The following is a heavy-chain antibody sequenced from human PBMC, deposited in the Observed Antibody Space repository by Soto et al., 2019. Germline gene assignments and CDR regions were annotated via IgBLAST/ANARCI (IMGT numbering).Heavy chain of an antibody. CDR1: GFTFSSYA. CDR2: ISGSGGST. J-gene: IGHJ5*02. V-gene: IGHV3-23*01. D-gene: IGHD6-6*01. Sequence: EVQLLESGGRLLQPGGSLRLSCAASGFTFSSYAMSWVRQAPGKGPEWVSGISGSGGSTYYADSVKGRFTISRDNSKNTLYLQMNGLRAEDTAVYYCAKDKHSNSLNYFDPWGQGTQVAVSS. CDR3: AKDKHSNSLNYFDP.